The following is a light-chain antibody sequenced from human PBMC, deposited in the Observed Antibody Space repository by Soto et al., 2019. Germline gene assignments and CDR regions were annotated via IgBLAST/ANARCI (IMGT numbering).Light chain of an antibody. Sequence: QSALTQPASVSGSPGQSITISCTGTSSDVGGSNYVSWYQQHPGKAPKLMIYEASDRPSGVSNRFSGSKSGNTASLTISEPQAEDEADYYCSAYTSSSTLTFGGGTKVTVL. V-gene: IGLV2-14*01. CDR3: SAYTSSSTLT. CDR2: EAS. J-gene: IGLJ2*01. CDR1: SSDVGGSNY.